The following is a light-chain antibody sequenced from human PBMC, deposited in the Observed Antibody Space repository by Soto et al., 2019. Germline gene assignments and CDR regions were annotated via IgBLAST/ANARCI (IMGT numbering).Light chain of an antibody. V-gene: IGLV2-14*01. CDR2: EVS. CDR3: SSYTSSSTLV. CDR1: SSDIGAYDY. J-gene: IGLJ2*01. Sequence: QSVLTQPASVSRSPGQSITLSCTGTSSDIGAYDYVSWYQHHPGKAPKLIIYEVSNRPSGVSNRFAGSKSGNTASLTISGLQAEDEADYHCSSYTSSSTLVFGGGTQLTVL.